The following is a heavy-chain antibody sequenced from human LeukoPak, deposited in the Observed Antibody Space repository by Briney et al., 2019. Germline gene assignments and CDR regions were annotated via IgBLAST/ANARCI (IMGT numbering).Heavy chain of an antibody. J-gene: IGHJ6*02. Sequence: SQTLSLTCAISGDSVSSNSAAWNWIRQSPSRGLEWRGRTYYRSKWYNDYAVSVKSRITINPDTSKNQFSLQLNSVTPEDTAVYYCARDLRVRAAAGVYYYYGMDVWGQGTTVTVSS. CDR2: TYYRSKWYN. CDR3: ARDLRVRAAAGVYYYYGMDV. V-gene: IGHV6-1*01. D-gene: IGHD6-13*01. CDR1: GDSVSSNSAA.